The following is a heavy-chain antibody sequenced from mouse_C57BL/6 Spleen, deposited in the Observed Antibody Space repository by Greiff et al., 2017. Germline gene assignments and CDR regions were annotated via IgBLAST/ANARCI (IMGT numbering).Heavy chain of an antibody. Sequence: LVESGPELVKPGASVKISCKASGYSFTDYNMNWVKQSNGKSLEWIGVINPNYGTTSYNQKFNGKATLTVDQSSSTAYMQLNSLTSEDSAVYYCARSYYYGSSTPYYFDYWGQGTTLTVSS. J-gene: IGHJ2*01. CDR2: INPNYGTT. V-gene: IGHV1-39*01. D-gene: IGHD1-1*01. CDR3: ARSYYYGSSTPYYFDY. CDR1: GYSFTDYN.